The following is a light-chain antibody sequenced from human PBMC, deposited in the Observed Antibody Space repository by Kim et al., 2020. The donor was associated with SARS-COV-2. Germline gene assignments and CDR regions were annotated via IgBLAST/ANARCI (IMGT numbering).Light chain of an antibody. CDR2: AAS. Sequence: DIQMTQSPSSLSVFEGDRVTITCRASRSVGTSLNWYQQKPGKAPKLLMYAASHLQGGVPSRFSGSGSVTDFTLTITSLQPDDSATYYCHQTYGAPHTFGQGTKLEI. V-gene: IGKV1-39*01. J-gene: IGKJ2*01. CDR1: RSVGTS. CDR3: HQTYGAPHT.